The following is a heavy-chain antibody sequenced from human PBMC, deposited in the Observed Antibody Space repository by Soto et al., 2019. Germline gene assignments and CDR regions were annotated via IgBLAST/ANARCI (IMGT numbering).Heavy chain of an antibody. D-gene: IGHD2-2*01. CDR3: AKDSNLGYCSSTSCPPTGFYYYYYMDV. J-gene: IGHJ6*03. V-gene: IGHV3-23*01. CDR2: ISGSGGST. CDR1: GFTFSSYA. Sequence: GGSLRLSCAASGFTFSSYAMSWVRQAPGKGLEWVSAISGSGGSTYYADSVKGRFTITRDNSKNTLYLQMNSLRAEDTAVYYCAKDSNLGYCSSTSCPPTGFYYYYYMDVWGKGTTVTVSS.